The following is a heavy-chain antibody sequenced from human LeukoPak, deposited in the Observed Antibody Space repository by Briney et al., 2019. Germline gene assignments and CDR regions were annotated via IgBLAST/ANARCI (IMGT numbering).Heavy chain of an antibody. V-gene: IGHV1-69*13. CDR1: GGTLSSYG. D-gene: IGHD3-10*01. CDR3: ARGSGTITMVRGVFYGMDV. CDR2: IIPIFGTP. J-gene: IGHJ6*02. Sequence: SVKVSCKASGGTLSSYGISWVRQAPGQGLEWMGGIIPIFGTPNYAQKFQGRVTITADESTSTAYMELSSLRSEDTAVYYCARGSGTITMVRGVFYGMDVWGQGTTVTVSS.